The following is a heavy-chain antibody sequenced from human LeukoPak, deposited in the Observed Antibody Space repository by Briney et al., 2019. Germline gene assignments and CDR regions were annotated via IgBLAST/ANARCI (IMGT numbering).Heavy chain of an antibody. CDR1: GFTFSSYA. CDR3: ARDPRGYCSGGSCFKYGMDV. D-gene: IGHD2-15*01. CDR2: ISYDGSNK. V-gene: IGHV3-30*04. J-gene: IGHJ6*02. Sequence: GGSLRLSCAASGFTFSSYAMHWVRQAPGKGLEGVAVISYDGSNKYYAGSVKGRFTISRDNSKNALYLQMNSLRAEDTAVYYCARDPRGYCSGGSCFKYGMDVWGQGTTVTVSS.